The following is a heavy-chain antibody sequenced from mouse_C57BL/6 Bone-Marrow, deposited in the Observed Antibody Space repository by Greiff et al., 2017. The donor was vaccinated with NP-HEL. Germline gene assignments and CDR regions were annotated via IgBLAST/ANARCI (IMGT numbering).Heavy chain of an antibody. CDR2: INPSSGYT. Sequence: QVQLKQSGAELARPGASVKMSCKASGYTFTSYTMHWVNQRPGQGLEWIGYINPSSGYTKYNQKFKDKATLTADNSTSTAYLQLSSLTSEDSAVYYGTIYYDYDAWFAYWGQGTLVTVSA. V-gene: IGHV1-4*01. CDR1: GYTFTSYT. CDR3: TIYYDYDAWFAY. D-gene: IGHD2-4*01. J-gene: IGHJ3*01.